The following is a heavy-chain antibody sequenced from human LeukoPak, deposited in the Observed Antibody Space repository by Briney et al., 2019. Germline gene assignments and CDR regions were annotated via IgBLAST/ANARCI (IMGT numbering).Heavy chain of an antibody. D-gene: IGHD6-6*01. V-gene: IGHV3-7*01. J-gene: IGHJ5*02. CDR1: GFTFSSYW. CDR3: AKVRRMAGGSSLFDT. Sequence: PGGSLRLSCAASGFTFSSYWMSWVRQAPGKGLEWVATIKKDGSDKYYVDSVKGRFTISRDNSKNTLYLQMNSLTAEDTAVYYCAKVRRMAGGSSLFDTWGQGTLVTVS. CDR2: IKKDGSDK.